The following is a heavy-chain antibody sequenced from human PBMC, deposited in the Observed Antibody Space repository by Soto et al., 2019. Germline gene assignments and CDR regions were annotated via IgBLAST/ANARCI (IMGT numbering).Heavy chain of an antibody. V-gene: IGHV3-74*01. Sequence: GGSLRLSCAASGFTFSSYWMHWVRQAPGKGLVWVSRINKDGSTTGHAESVKGRFTISRDNAKNTLYLQMNSLRAEDTAVYYCARDYSSTFDPWGHGTPVTVSS. D-gene: IGHD6-13*01. CDR1: GFTFSSYW. J-gene: IGHJ5*02. CDR3: ARDYSSTFDP. CDR2: INKDGSTT.